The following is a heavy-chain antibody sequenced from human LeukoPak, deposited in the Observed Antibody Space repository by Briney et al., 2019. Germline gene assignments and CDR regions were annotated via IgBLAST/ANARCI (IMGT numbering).Heavy chain of an antibody. CDR2: IWYDGSNK. V-gene: IGHV3-33*01. D-gene: IGHD5-12*01. CDR1: GFTFSSYG. Sequence: GGSLRLSCAASGFTFSSYGMHWVRQAPGNGLEWVAVIWYDGSNKYYADSVKGRFTISRDNSKNKLYLQMNSLRAEDTAVDYCLRKPLSFRGYEVDYWGQGTLVTVSS. J-gene: IGHJ4*02. CDR3: LRKPLSFRGYEVDY.